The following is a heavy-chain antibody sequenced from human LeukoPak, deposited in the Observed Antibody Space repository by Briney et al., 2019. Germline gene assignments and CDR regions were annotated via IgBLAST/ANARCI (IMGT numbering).Heavy chain of an antibody. J-gene: IGHJ3*02. V-gene: IGHV4-59*08. D-gene: IGHD3-10*01. Sequence: GKGLEWIGYIYYSGSTQYNPSLKSRVTISLDTSKNQFSLKLTSVTAADTAVYFCARHGGVVRGQGSDAFDIWGQGTMVTVSS. CDR2: IYYSGST. CDR3: ARHGGVVRGQGSDAFDI.